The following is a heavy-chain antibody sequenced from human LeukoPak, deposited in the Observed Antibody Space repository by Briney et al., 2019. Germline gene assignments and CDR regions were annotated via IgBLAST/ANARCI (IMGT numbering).Heavy chain of an antibody. D-gene: IGHD3-16*02. CDR1: GGSISSSNW. CDR2: IYHSGST. CDR3: ACIMITFGGVIPDY. J-gene: IGHJ4*02. V-gene: IGHV4-4*02. Sequence: SETLSLTCAVSGGSISSSNWWSWVRPPPGKGLEWIGEIYHSGSTNYNPSLRSRVTIPVGKSKNQFSLKLSSVTAADTAVYYCACIMITFGGVIPDYWGQGTLVTVSS.